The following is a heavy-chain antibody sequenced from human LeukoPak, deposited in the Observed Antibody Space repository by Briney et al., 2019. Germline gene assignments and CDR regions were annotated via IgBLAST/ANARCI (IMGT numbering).Heavy chain of an antibody. CDR1: GYTFTGYY. Sequence: ASVHVSFKASGYTFTGYYMHWVRQAPGQGLEWMGWINPNSGGTNYAQKFQGRVTMTRDTSISTAYMELSRLRSDDTAVYYCARVGVVPAATYYYYYMDVWGKGTTVTVSS. J-gene: IGHJ6*03. CDR3: ARVGVVPAATYYYYYMDV. CDR2: INPNSGGT. V-gene: IGHV1-2*02. D-gene: IGHD2-2*01.